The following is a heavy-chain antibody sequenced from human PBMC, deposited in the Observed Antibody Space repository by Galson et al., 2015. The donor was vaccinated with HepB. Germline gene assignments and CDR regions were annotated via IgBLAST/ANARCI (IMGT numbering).Heavy chain of an antibody. V-gene: IGHV4-59*01. CDR1: GGSISGYY. CDR2: IYSNEST. J-gene: IGHJ3*02. Sequence: ETLSLTCTVSGGSISGYYWSWIRQPPGKGLEWVAYIYSNESTTYNPSLESRVTTSVDASKTQFSLTLSSVTAADTAVYYCARDSASDWVAFDIWGQGTVVSVSS. CDR3: ARDSASDWVAFDI. D-gene: IGHD2-21*02.